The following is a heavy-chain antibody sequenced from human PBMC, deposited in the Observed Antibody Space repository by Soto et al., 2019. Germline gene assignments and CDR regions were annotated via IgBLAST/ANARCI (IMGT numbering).Heavy chain of an antibody. J-gene: IGHJ3*02. Sequence: SETLSLTCTVSGGSISSYYWSWIRQPPGKGLEWIGYIYYSGSTNYNPSLKSRVTISVDTSKNQFSLKLSSVTAADTAVYYCARGERITMIVGAFDIWGQGTMVTVSS. CDR2: IYYSGST. V-gene: IGHV4-59*01. CDR1: GGSISSYY. D-gene: IGHD3-22*01. CDR3: ARGERITMIVGAFDI.